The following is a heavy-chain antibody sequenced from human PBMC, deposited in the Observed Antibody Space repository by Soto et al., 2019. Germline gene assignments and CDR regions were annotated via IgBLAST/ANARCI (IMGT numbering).Heavy chain of an antibody. Sequence: GGSLRLSCAASGFTFSSYWMSWVRQAPGKGLEWVANIKQDGSEKYYVDSVKGRFTISRDNAKNSLYLQMNSLRAEDTAVYYCARDIWGWVNNVYYYYGRDVWGQGTTVTVSS. CDR2: IKQDGSEK. D-gene: IGHD3-16*01. J-gene: IGHJ6*02. CDR1: GFTFSSYW. CDR3: ARDIWGWVNNVYYYYGRDV. V-gene: IGHV3-7*01.